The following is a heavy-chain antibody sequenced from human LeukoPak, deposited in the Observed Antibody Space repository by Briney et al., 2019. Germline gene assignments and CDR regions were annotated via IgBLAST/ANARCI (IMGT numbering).Heavy chain of an antibody. CDR1: GGSINNYY. Sequence: PLETLSLTCTVSGGSINNYYWSWIRQPPGKGLEWIGNVYYSGSTNYNPSLKSRVTMSVDTSKNQFSLKLSSVTAADTAVYYCARVHSSYDPPYYYYYYMDVWGKGTTVTISS. V-gene: IGHV4-59*12. CDR2: VYYSGST. D-gene: IGHD5-18*01. CDR3: ARVHSSYDPPYYYYYYMDV. J-gene: IGHJ6*03.